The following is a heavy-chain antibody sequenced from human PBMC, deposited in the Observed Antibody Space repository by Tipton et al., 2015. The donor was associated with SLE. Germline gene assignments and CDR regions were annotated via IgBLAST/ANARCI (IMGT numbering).Heavy chain of an antibody. CDR2: IYYTGST. Sequence: TLSLTCTVSGGSISSYYWSWIRQTPGKGLEWIGYIYYTGSTKFNPSLKSRVSISLDTSKNQFSLKLSSVTAADTAVYYCASGWELSFDYWGQGSLVTVSS. CDR3: ASGWELSFDY. J-gene: IGHJ4*02. CDR1: GGSISSYY. V-gene: IGHV4-59*08. D-gene: IGHD1-26*01.